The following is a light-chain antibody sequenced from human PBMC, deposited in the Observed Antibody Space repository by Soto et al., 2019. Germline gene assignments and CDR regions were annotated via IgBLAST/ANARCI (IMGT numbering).Light chain of an antibody. CDR2: TNN. J-gene: IGLJ2*01. CDR3: AAWDDSLNAVV. V-gene: IGLV1-44*01. Sequence: QSVLTQPPSVSGTPGQTVSISCSGTTSNLGGNTVNWYQQLPGTAPKLLIYTNNQRPSGVPDRFSGSKSGTSASLAISGLRSEDEADFYCAAWDDSLNAVVFGGGTKLTVL. CDR1: TSNLGGNT.